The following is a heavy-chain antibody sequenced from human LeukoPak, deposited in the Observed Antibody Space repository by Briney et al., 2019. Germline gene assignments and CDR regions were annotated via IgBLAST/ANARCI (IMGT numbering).Heavy chain of an antibody. D-gene: IGHD2-21*02. CDR1: GFTFSNYF. CDR2: IASDGSHT. V-gene: IGHV3-30-3*01. Sequence: GRFLRLSCAASGFTFSNYFMHWVRQAPGKGLEWVADIASDGSHTFYVESVKGRFTISRDNSKNTLYLQMNSLGPEDTAVYFCARERQDTVIHSGAFDIWGQGTMVTVSS. CDR3: ARERQDTVIHSGAFDI. J-gene: IGHJ3*02.